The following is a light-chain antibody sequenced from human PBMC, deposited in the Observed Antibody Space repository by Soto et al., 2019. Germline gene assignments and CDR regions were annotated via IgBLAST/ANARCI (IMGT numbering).Light chain of an antibody. V-gene: IGLV1-47*02. CDR3: QSYDSSLSGYVV. Sequence: QAVVTQPPSASGTPGQRVTISCSGSSSNIGSNYVYWYQQLPGTAPKLLIYSNNQRPSGVPDRFSGSKSGTSASLVITGLQAEDEADYYCQSYDSSLSGYVVFGGGTKLTVL. J-gene: IGLJ2*01. CDR1: SSNIGSNY. CDR2: SNN.